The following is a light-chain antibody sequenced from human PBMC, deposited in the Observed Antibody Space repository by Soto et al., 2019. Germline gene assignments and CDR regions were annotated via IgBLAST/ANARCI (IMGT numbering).Light chain of an antibody. CDR3: QQYNTYST. J-gene: IGKJ1*01. CDR1: QNVGNW. CDR2: HAS. Sequence: DIQMTQSPSTLPASVGDRVTITCRASQNVGNWLAWYQQRPGKAPQVLIYHASRLESGVPSRFSGSGSGTEFTLTISSLQADDFASYYCQQYNTYSTFGQGTKVEIK. V-gene: IGKV1-5*01.